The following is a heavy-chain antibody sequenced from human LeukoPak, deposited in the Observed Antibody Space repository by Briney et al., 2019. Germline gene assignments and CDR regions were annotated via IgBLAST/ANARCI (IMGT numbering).Heavy chain of an antibody. Sequence: GGSLRLSCAASGFTFSSYSMNWVRQAPGKGLEWISYISSSSSTIHYADSVKGRFTISRDNAKNSLYLQMNSLRAEDTAVYYCARGVYGHDYRDCWGQGTLVTVSS. CDR2: ISSSSSTI. CDR1: GFTFSSYS. CDR3: ARGVYGHDYRDC. V-gene: IGHV3-48*04. D-gene: IGHD3-16*01. J-gene: IGHJ4*02.